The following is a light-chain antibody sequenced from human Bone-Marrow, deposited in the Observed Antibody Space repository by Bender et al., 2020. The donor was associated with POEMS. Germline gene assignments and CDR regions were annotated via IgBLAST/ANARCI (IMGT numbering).Light chain of an antibody. V-gene: IGLV2-14*01. CDR1: SSDVGGYNF. J-gene: IGLJ3*02. CDR3: SSYTGSSPV. Sequence: QSALTQPASVSGSPGQSITISCTGASSDVGGYNFVSWYLQHPGKAPKLMIYDVSNRPSGVSNRFSGSKSGNMASLTIFGLQAEDEAHYYCSSYTGSSPVFGGGTKLTVL. CDR2: DVS.